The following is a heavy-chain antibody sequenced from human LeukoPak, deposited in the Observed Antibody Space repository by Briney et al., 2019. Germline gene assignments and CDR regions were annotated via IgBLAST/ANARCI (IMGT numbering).Heavy chain of an antibody. CDR2: IRFDATNK. CDR1: GFIFSGSS. V-gene: IGHV3-30*02. Sequence: RPGGSLRLSCAASGFIFSGSSMHWARQAPGKGLEWVCFIRFDATNKYYADSVKGRFTISRDNSNNTLYLQLNNVRTEDTATYFCAKEQYPGYFDFWGQGTLVTVSA. D-gene: IGHD1-14*01. CDR3: AKEQYPGYFDF. J-gene: IGHJ4*02.